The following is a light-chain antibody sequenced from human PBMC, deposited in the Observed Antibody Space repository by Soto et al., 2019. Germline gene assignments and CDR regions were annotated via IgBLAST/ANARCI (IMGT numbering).Light chain of an antibody. Sequence: DIHMTQSPSTLSASVGDRVTITCRASQSFSNWLAWFQQKPGKAPKRLIYKASNLETGVPSRLSGSGSGTEFTLSISSLQPDDFATYYCQQYYAYPRTFGQGTKVEIK. CDR1: QSFSNW. J-gene: IGKJ1*01. CDR2: KAS. CDR3: QQYYAYPRT. V-gene: IGKV1-5*03.